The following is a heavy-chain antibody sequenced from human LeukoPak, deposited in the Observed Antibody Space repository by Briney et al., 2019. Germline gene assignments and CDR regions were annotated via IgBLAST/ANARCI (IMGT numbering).Heavy chain of an antibody. CDR2: INSDGSST. J-gene: IGHJ4*02. CDR3: ARPAFSGSYYEFDY. CDR1: GFTFSSYW. D-gene: IGHD1-26*01. V-gene: IGHV3-74*01. Sequence: GSLRLSCAASGFTFSSYWRHGVRQAPGKGLVWVSRINSDGSSTSYADSVKGRFTISRDNAKNTLYLQRNSRRAEDTAVYYCARPAFSGSYYEFDYWGQGTLVTVSS.